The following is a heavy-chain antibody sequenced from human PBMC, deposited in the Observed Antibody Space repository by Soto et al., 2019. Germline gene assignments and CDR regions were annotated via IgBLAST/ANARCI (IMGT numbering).Heavy chain of an antibody. D-gene: IGHD3-10*01. J-gene: IGHJ4*02. Sequence: QVHLVESGGHLVKPGGSLRLSCAASGFTFSDYFMTWIRQAPGKGLEWVSSISSTASAKYYADSVKGRFAVSRDNAHNSLYLQLNSLRADDTAVYYCARVPGGDGSGSYYDYFDSWGQGTLVTVSS. V-gene: IGHV3-11*01. CDR2: ISSTASAK. CDR3: ARVPGGDGSGSYYDYFDS. CDR1: GFTFSDYF.